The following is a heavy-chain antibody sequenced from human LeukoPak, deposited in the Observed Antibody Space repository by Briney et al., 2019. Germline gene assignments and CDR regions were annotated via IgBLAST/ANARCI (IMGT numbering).Heavy chain of an antibody. V-gene: IGHV3-48*04. D-gene: IGHD4-11*01. CDR3: ARSSNPPALFDP. J-gene: IGHJ5*02. CDR1: GFTFSSYS. CDR2: ISSSGSTI. Sequence: GGSLRLSCAASGFTFSSYSMNWVRQAPGKGLEWVSYISSSGSTIYYADSVKGRFTISRDNAKNSLYLQMNSLRAEDTAVYYCARSSNPPALFDPWGQGTLVTVSS.